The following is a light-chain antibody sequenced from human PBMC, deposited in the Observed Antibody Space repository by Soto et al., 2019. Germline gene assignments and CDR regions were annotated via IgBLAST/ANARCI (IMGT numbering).Light chain of an antibody. CDR3: QRANSFPLT. J-gene: IGKJ5*01. Sequence: DIQMTQSPSFVSASVGDRVTITCRTSQCISRWLGLYQQRPGKAPELLIYGASSLQSGVPSRFSGSGSRTDFTLTISSLQPEDFANYYCQRANSFPLTFGRGTRLEIK. CDR2: GAS. V-gene: IGKV1-12*01. CDR1: QCISRW.